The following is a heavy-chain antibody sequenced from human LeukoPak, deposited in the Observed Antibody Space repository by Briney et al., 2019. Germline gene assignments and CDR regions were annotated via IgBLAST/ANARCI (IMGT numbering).Heavy chain of an antibody. CDR2: MNPSTGDT. CDR3: TRGSLSGSARDY. CDR1: GYTFSSFD. D-gene: IGHD1-26*01. Sequence: ASVRVSFKASGYTFSSFDINWVRQAAGQGLEWMGWMNPSTGDTGYAQKFQGRLTMTRNISIDTAFMELSGLGSEDTAVYYCTRGSLSGSARDYWGQGSLVTVCS. V-gene: IGHV1-8*01. J-gene: IGHJ4*02.